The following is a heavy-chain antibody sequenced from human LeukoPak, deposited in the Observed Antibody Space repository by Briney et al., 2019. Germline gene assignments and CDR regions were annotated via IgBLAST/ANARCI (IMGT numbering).Heavy chain of an antibody. V-gene: IGHV3-74*01. CDR1: GFTFSGFC. CDR2: ICEDSLT. CDR3: ARDMPMRYSSSWYPFDY. J-gene: IGHJ4*02. D-gene: IGHD6-13*01. Sequence: GGSLRLSCAASGFTFSGFCMHWVRQVPGEGPEWLSRICEDSLTNYADSVKGRFTISRDNAKNSLYLQMNSLRAEDTAVYYCARDMPMRYSSSWYPFDYWGQGTLVTVSS.